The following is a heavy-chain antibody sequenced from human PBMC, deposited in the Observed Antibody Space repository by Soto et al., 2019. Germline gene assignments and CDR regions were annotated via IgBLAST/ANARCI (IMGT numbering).Heavy chain of an antibody. D-gene: IGHD2-21*02. CDR1: GYTFTRYY. V-gene: IGHV1-2*02. Sequence: ASVKVSCKTSGYTFTRYYIHWVRQAPGQGLEWMGWINPNSGDTKYAQRFQGRVTMTKDTSITTAYMELTRLRSDDTAVYFCATQLAYCGGDCYTEPVDYWGQGTLVTVSS. CDR2: INPNSGDT. CDR3: ATQLAYCGGDCYTEPVDY. J-gene: IGHJ4*02.